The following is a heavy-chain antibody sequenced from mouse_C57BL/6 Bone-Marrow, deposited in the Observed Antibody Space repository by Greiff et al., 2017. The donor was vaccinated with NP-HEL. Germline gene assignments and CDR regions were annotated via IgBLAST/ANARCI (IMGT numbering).Heavy chain of an antibody. CDR2: ISSGGSYT. D-gene: IGHD1-1*01. Sequence: EVQLVESGGDLVKPGGSLKLSCAASGFTFSSYGMSWVRQTPDKRLEWVATISSGGSYTYYPDSVKGRFTISRDNAKNTLYLRMSSLKSEDTAMYYCARHRTTVVGDYFDYWGQGTTLTVSS. J-gene: IGHJ2*01. V-gene: IGHV5-6*01. CDR3: ARHRTTVVGDYFDY. CDR1: GFTFSSYG.